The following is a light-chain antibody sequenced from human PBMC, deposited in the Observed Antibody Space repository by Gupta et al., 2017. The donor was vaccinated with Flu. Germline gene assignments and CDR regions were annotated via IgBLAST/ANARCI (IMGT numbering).Light chain of an antibody. CDR1: QSVSSN. Sequence: ELVMTQSPATLSVSPGERATLSCRASQSVSSNLAWYQQKTGQAPRILIYGASTSATGIPARFSGSGSGTEFTLTISSLQSEDFAVYYCQQYNNWLRYSFGQGTKLEIK. J-gene: IGKJ2*03. CDR2: GAS. V-gene: IGKV3-15*01. CDR3: QQYNNWLRYS.